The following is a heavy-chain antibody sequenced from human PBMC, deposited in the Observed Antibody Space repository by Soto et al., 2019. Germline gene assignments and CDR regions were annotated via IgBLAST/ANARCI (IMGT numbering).Heavy chain of an antibody. CDR3: ATEIKAHSSGYYWTDY. CDR2: ISYDGSNK. D-gene: IGHD3-22*01. V-gene: IGHV3-30-3*01. CDR1: GFTFSSYP. J-gene: IGHJ4*02. Sequence: GGSQRLSCAASGFTFSSYPMHYVRQASGKGLEWVAVISYDGSNKYYADSVKGRFTTSRDNSKNTLYLQMNSLRAEDTAVYYCATEIKAHSSGYYWTDYWGQGTLVTVSS.